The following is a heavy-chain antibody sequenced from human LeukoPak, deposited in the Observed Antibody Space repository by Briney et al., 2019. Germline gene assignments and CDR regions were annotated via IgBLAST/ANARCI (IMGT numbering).Heavy chain of an antibody. D-gene: IGHD2-2*01. CDR1: GFTFSSYS. CDR2: ISSSSSYI. V-gene: IGHV3-21*01. Sequence: GGSLRLSCAASGFTFSSYSMNWVRQAPGKGLEWVSSISSSSSYIYYADSVKGRFTISRDNAKNSLYLQMNSLRAEDTAVYYCASLYCSSTSRPDYWGQGTLVTVSS. CDR3: ASLYCSSTSRPDY. J-gene: IGHJ4*02.